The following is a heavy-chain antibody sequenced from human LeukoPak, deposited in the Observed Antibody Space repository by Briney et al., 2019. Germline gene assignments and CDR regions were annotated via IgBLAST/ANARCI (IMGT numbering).Heavy chain of an antibody. D-gene: IGHD5-24*01. CDR2: ISSSGSTI. J-gene: IGHJ4*02. CDR3: ARAMATIIFDY. CDR1: GFTFSDYY. Sequence: GGSLRLSCAASGFTFSDYYMSWIRQAPGRGLEWVSYISSSGSTIYYADSVKGRFTISRDNAKNSLYLQMNSLRAEDTAVYYCARAMATIIFDYWGQGTLVTVSS. V-gene: IGHV3-11*01.